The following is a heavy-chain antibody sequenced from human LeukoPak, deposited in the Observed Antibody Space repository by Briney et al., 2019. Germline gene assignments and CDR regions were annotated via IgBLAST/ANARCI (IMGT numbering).Heavy chain of an antibody. CDR1: GFTFNIYW. Sequence: PGGSLRLSCAASGFTFNIYWMIWVRQAPGKGLEWVANINPDGSGKYYVDSVKGRLTISRDNAKKSLYLQMNSLRAEDTAVYYCASKRGDYWGQGTLVTVSS. J-gene: IGHJ4*02. CDR2: INPDGSGK. CDR3: ASKRGDY. D-gene: IGHD3-10*01. V-gene: IGHV3-7*01.